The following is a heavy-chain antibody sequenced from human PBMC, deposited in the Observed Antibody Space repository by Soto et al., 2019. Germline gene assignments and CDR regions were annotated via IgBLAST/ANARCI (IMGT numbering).Heavy chain of an antibody. CDR3: ARVSSVVVVTGGYGRTLIGWCDP. CDR2: IYYSGST. D-gene: IGHD3-22*01. CDR1: GGSISSYY. J-gene: IGHJ5*02. V-gene: IGHV4-59*01. Sequence: SETLSLTCTVSGGSISSYYWRWIRQPPWKGLEWIVYIYYSGSTNYNPSLKSRVTISVDTSKNQFSLKLSSVTAADTAVYYCARVSSVVVVTGGYGRTLIGWCDPWGQGNLVTVSS.